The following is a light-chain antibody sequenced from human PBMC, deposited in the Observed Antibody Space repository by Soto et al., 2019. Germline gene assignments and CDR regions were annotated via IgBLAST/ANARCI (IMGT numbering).Light chain of an antibody. CDR2: EGD. CDR1: SSDVGSSNL. V-gene: IGLV2-23*01. J-gene: IGLJ1*01. Sequence: QSVLTQPASVSGSPGQSITISCSGTSSDVGSSNLVSWYQHHPGKAPKLIIFEGDRRPSGVSGRFSGSKSGNTASLTISGLQAEDEADYYCCSFARSSSFYAFGTGTKSPS. CDR3: CSFARSSSFYA.